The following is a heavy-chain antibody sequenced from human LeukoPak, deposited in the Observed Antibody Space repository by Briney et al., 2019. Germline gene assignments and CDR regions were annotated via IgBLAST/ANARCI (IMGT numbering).Heavy chain of an antibody. J-gene: IGHJ6*03. Sequence: GGSLRVSCAVSGFTFNTYGIHWVRQTPNKGLEWVALISYDGTNKYYADSVKGRFTISRDNAKNSLYLQMNSLRAEDTAVYYCARDPYSGYDSYYYMDVWGKGTTVTISS. V-gene: IGHV3-30*03. CDR2: ISYDGTNK. CDR3: ARDPYSGYDSYYYMDV. D-gene: IGHD5-12*01. CDR1: GFTFNTYG.